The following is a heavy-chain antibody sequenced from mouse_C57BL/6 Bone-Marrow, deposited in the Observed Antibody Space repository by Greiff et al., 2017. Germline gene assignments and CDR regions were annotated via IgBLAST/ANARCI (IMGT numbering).Heavy chain of an antibody. CDR3: ATDSSGYEDYFDY. Sequence: VQLQQSGPELVKPGASVKISCKASGYAFSSSWMNWVKQRPGKGLEWIGRIYPGDGDTNYNGKFKGKATLTADKSSSTAYMQLSSLTSEDSAVYFRATDSSGYEDYFDYWGQGTTLTVSS. J-gene: IGHJ2*01. CDR1: GYAFSSSW. D-gene: IGHD3-2*02. CDR2: IYPGDGDT. V-gene: IGHV1-82*01.